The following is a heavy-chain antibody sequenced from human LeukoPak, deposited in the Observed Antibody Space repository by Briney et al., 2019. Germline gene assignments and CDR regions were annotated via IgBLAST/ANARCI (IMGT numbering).Heavy chain of an antibody. CDR2: IKQDGSEK. CDR3: ARDLLLQTSGVDV. J-gene: IGHJ6*04. D-gene: IGHD3-10*01. Sequence: PGGSLRLSCAASGFIFSSHGMNWVRQAPGKGLEWVANIKQDGSEKYYVDSVKGRFTISRDNAKNSLYLQMNSLRAEDTAVYYCARDLLLQTSGVDVWGKGTTVTVSS. CDR1: GFIFSSHG. V-gene: IGHV3-7*01.